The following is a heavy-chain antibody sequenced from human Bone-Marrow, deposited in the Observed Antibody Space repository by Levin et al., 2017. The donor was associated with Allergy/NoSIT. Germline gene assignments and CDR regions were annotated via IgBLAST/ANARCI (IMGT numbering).Heavy chain of an antibody. CDR1: GTSVRSGNYY. CDR3: ARERTVPQTTRYYYYYGMDV. CDR2: VFSSGST. D-gene: IGHD1-1*01. V-gene: IGHV4-61*01. J-gene: IGHJ6*02. Sequence: SQTLSLTCTVSGTSVRSGNYYWNWIRQPPGKGLEWIGYVFSSGSTNYNASLTSRVTISVDTAKNQFSLKLSSVTAADTAVYYCARERTVPQTTRYYYYYGMDVWGQGTTVTVSS.